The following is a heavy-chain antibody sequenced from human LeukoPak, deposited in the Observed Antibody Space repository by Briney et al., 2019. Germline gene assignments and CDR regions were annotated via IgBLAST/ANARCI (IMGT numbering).Heavy chain of an antibody. J-gene: IGHJ4*02. D-gene: IGHD2-21*02. CDR3: AGGVTYYSFDY. V-gene: IGHV4-39*01. CDR1: GGSISSSSYY. CDR2: IYYSGST. Sequence: SDTLSLTCTVSGGSISSSSYYWGWIRQPPGTGLEWIGSIYYSGSTYYNPYLKIRVTISVDRPKNQFSLKVSSATAADTAVYYCAGGVTYYSFDYWGQGTLVTVSS.